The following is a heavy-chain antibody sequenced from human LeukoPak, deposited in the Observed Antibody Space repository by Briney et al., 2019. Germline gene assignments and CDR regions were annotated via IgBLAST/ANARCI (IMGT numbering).Heavy chain of an antibody. CDR1: GGSISSSSYY. CDR3: ARHVSVGEQWLVDAFDI. J-gene: IGHJ3*02. CDR2: INYSGNT. D-gene: IGHD6-19*01. V-gene: IGHV4-39*01. Sequence: SETLSLTCTVSGGSISSSSYYWGWIRQPPGKGLEWIGSINYSGNTYYNPSLKSRVTISVDTSKNQFSLKLSSVTAADTAVYYCARHVSVGEQWLVDAFDIWGQGTMVTVSS.